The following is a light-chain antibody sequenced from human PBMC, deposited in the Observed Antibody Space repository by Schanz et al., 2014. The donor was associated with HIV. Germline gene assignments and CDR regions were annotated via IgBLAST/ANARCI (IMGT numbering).Light chain of an antibody. V-gene: IGKV3-20*01. J-gene: IGKJ2*01. CDR2: SAS. Sequence: PGARATLSCRASQTVSSSSLAWYQQEPGQSPRLLIYSASSRATGIPDRFSGSGSGTDFTLTISRLEPEDSAVYYCQQYGSSYTFGQGTKLEIK. CDR1: QTVSSSS. CDR3: QQYGSSYT.